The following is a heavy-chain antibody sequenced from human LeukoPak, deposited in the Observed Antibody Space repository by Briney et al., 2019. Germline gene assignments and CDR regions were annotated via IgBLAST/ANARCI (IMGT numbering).Heavy chain of an antibody. V-gene: IGHV3-48*02. J-gene: IGHJ4*02. CDR2: ISSSGSTM. CDR3: ARAHSSGYFV. CDR1: GFTFSSYG. Sequence: GGSLRLSCAASGFTFSSYGMNWVRQAPGKGLEWVSYISSSGSTMYYADSVKGRFTISRDNAKDSLYLQMNSLRDEDTAVYYCARAHSSGYFVWGQGTLVTVPS. D-gene: IGHD3-22*01.